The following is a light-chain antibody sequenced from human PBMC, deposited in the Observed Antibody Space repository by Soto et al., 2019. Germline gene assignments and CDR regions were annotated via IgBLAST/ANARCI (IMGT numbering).Light chain of an antibody. CDR3: QKYNSAQWT. Sequence: DIQMTQSPSSLSASVGDRVTITCRASKGISNYLARYQQKPGKVPKLLIYAASTLQSGVPSRFSGSGSGTDFTLTISSLQPEDDATYYCQKYNSAQWTFGQGTKVEIK. V-gene: IGKV1-27*01. CDR1: KGISNY. J-gene: IGKJ1*01. CDR2: AAS.